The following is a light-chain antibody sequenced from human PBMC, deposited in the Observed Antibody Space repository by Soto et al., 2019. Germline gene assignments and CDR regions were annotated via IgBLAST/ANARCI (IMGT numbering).Light chain of an antibody. J-gene: IGKJ3*01. Sequence: EIVMTQSPATLSVSPGERATLSCRASQSFSSNLAWYQQKPGQAPRLLIYGASTRATGIPARFSGSGSGTEFTLTISSLQSEDFAVYYCQQYNNWPPLFGPGTKVDIK. CDR2: GAS. CDR3: QQYNNWPPL. V-gene: IGKV3-15*01. CDR1: QSFSSN.